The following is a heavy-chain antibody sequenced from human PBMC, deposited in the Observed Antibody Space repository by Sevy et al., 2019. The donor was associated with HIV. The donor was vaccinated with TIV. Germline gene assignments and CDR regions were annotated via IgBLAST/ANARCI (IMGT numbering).Heavy chain of an antibody. CDR1: GFIFSSYV. D-gene: IGHD6-13*01. CDR2: ISGSGGST. CDR3: EAIATAGRDY. J-gene: IGHJ4*02. V-gene: IGHV3-23*01. Sequence: GGCLRLSCAASGFIFSSYVMSWVRQAPGKGLEWVSTISGSGGSTYYADSVKGRFTISRDNSKNTLDLQMISLRAEDTALYYCEAIATAGRDYWGQGTLVCVSS.